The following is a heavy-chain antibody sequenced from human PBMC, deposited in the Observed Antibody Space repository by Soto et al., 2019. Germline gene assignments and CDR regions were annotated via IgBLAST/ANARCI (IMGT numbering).Heavy chain of an antibody. J-gene: IGHJ4*02. V-gene: IGHV1-8*01. CDR2: MNPNSGNT. CDR3: ARVSVIAAAGKVVFDY. Sequence: ASVKVSCKASGYTFTSYDINWVRQATGQGLEWMGWMNPNSGNTGYAQKFQGRVTMTRDTTISTAYMERRSLRSEDTAVYYCARVSVIAAAGKVVFDYWGQGTLVTVSS. D-gene: IGHD6-13*01. CDR1: GYTFTSYD.